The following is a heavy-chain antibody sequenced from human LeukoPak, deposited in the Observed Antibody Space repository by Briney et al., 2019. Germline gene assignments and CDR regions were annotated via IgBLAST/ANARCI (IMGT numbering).Heavy chain of an antibody. V-gene: IGHV4-34*01. CDR1: GGSFSGYY. Sequence: PSETLSLTCAVYGGSFSGYYWSWIRQPPGEGLEWIGEINHSGSTNYNPSLKSRVTISVDTSKNQFSLKLSSVTAADTAVYYCARGHRTAVAGTVGVAFFDYWGQGTLVTVSS. J-gene: IGHJ4*02. D-gene: IGHD6-19*01. CDR2: INHSGST. CDR3: ARGHRTAVAGTVGVAFFDY.